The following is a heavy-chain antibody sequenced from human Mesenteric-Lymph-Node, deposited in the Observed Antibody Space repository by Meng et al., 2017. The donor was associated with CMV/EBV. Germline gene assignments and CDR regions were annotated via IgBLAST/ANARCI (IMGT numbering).Heavy chain of an antibody. CDR2: IGGSGVRT. Sequence: ETLSLTCTVSGGSISSGDYYWSWIRQPPGTGLEWVSSIGGSGVRTYLADSLKGRFTISRDNSKNTLYLQMNSLRDDDTAVYYCAKDPEYSYHYVGSAFDIWGQGTMVTVSS. CDR3: AKDPEYSYHYVGSAFDI. CDR1: GGSISSGDYY. J-gene: IGHJ3*02. V-gene: IGHV3-23*01. D-gene: IGHD3-16*01.